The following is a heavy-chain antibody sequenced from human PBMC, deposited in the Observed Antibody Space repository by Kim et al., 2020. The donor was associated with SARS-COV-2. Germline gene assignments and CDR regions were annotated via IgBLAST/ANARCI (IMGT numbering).Heavy chain of an antibody. J-gene: IGHJ4*02. V-gene: IGHV3-21*01. Sequence: CDAASVKSRVTISRNNAKNSLYLQMNSLRAEDTAVYYCARGGTTTFIVDYWGQGTLVTVSS. D-gene: IGHD1-7*01. CDR3: ARGGTTTFIVDY.